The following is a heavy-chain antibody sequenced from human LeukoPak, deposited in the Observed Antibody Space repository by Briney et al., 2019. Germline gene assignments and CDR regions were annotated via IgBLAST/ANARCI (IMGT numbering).Heavy chain of an antibody. V-gene: IGHV4-39*01. J-gene: IGHJ4*02. CDR2: IYYSGST. Sequence: SETLSLTCTVSGGSISGSSYYWGWIRQPPGKGLEWIGSIYYSGSTYYNPSLKSRVTISVDTSKNQFSLKLSSVTAADTAVYYCATIIHFDYWGQGTLVTVSS. CDR3: ATIIHFDY. CDR1: GGSISGSSYY.